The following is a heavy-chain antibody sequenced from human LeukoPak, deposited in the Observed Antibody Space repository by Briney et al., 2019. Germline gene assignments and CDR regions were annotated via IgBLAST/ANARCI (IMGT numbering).Heavy chain of an antibody. D-gene: IGHD5-24*01. V-gene: IGHV3-7*01. CDR2: INPDGSQK. CDR3: AKLLGTATTYDS. J-gene: IGHJ4*02. Sequence: GGSLRLSCAASGFTFSGNWMSWVRQAPGKGLEWVASINPDGSQKLYVDSVKGRFTISRDNTKSSLYLQMNSLGAEDTAMYYCAKLLGTATTYDSWGQGTRVTVSS. CDR1: GFTFSGNW.